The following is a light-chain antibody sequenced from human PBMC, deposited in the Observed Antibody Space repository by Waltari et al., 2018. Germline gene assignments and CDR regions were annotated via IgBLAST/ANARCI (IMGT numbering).Light chain of an antibody. CDR2: DVS. Sequence: QSALTQPASVSGSPGQSITISCTGSNSDVGTYNYVSWYQQYPGKAPKLVIHDVSSRPSVTSYRFSGSKSGNTASLTISGLQAEDEADYYCSSYTTSDVVVFGGGTKVTVL. V-gene: IGLV2-14*03. CDR1: NSDVGTYNY. CDR3: SSYTTSDVVV. J-gene: IGLJ2*01.